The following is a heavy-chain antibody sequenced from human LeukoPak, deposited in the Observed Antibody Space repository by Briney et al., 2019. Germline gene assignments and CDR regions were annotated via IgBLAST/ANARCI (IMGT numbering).Heavy chain of an antibody. CDR3: ASLPYYDILTGYYGVY. J-gene: IGHJ4*02. Sequence: PSETLSLTCTVSGGSISSGGYYWSWTRQHPGKGLEWIGYIYYSGSTYYNPSLKSRVTISVDTSKNQFSLKLSSVTAADTAVYYCASLPYYDILTGYYGVYWGQGTLVTVSS. CDR2: IYYSGST. CDR1: GGSISSGGYY. D-gene: IGHD3-9*01. V-gene: IGHV4-31*03.